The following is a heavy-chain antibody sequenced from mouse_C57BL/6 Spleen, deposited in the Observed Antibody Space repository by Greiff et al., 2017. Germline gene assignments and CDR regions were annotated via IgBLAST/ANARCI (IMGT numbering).Heavy chain of an antibody. Sequence: EVMLVESGGGLVKPGGSLKLSCAASGFTFSDYGMHWVRQAPEKGLEWVAYISSGSSTIYYADTVKGRFTISRDNAKNTLFLQMTSLSSEDTAMYYFARDYYGSSRPFDYWGQGTTLTVSS. CDR3: ARDYYGSSRPFDY. CDR2: ISSGSSTI. CDR1: GFTFSDYG. V-gene: IGHV5-17*01. D-gene: IGHD1-1*01. J-gene: IGHJ2*01.